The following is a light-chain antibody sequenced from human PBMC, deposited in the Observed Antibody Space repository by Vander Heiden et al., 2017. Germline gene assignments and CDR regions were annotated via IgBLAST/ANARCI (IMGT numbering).Light chain of an antibody. V-gene: IGKV3-20*01. CDR2: GAS. CDR3: QQYGSSPFT. CDR1: QSVSSSY. J-gene: IGKJ3*01. Sequence: EIVLTQSPGTLSLSPGERATLPCRASQSVSSSYLAWYQQKPGQAPRLLIYGASTRATGIPDRFSGSGSGTDFTLTISRLEPEDFAVYYCQQYGSSPFTFGPGTNVDIK.